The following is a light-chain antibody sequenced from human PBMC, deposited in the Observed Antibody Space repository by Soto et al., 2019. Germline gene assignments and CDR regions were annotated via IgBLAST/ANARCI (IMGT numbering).Light chain of an antibody. J-gene: IGLJ1*01. Sequence: QSALTQPRSVSGSPGQSVTISCTGTSSDVDVYNYVSWYQQHPGKAPKLMIYDVSKRPSGVADRFSGSKSGNTASLTISGLPAEDEATYYCCSYAGRFTYVFGTGTKLTVL. CDR1: SSDVDVYNY. V-gene: IGLV2-11*01. CDR3: CSYAGRFTYV. CDR2: DVS.